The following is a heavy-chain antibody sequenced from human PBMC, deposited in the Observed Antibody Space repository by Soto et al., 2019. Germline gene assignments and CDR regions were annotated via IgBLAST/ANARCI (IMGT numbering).Heavy chain of an antibody. V-gene: IGHV1-24*01. D-gene: IGHD6-19*01. CDR2: FDPEDGET. CDR3: ATVLTPPYSSGWYHWFDP. CDR1: GSTLTELS. J-gene: IGHJ5*02. Sequence: ASVTVSCTVSGSTLTELSMHWVRQAPGKGLEWMGGFDPEDGETIYAQKFQGRVTMTEDTSTDTAYMELSSLRSEDTAVYYCATVLTPPYSSGWYHWFDPWGQGTLVNVSS.